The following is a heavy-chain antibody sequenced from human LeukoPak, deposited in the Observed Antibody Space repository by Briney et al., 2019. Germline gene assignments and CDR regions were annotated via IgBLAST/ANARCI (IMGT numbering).Heavy chain of an antibody. Sequence: GGSLRLSCVASGFTFDSSWMHWVRQAPGKGLVWVSRINSDGSSTSYADSVKGRFTISRDNAKNTLYLQMNSLRAEDTAVYYCARDQVYLGWYFDLWGRGTLVTVSS. J-gene: IGHJ2*01. V-gene: IGHV3-74*01. D-gene: IGHD1-14*01. CDR3: ARDQVYLGWYFDL. CDR2: INSDGSST. CDR1: GFTFDSSW.